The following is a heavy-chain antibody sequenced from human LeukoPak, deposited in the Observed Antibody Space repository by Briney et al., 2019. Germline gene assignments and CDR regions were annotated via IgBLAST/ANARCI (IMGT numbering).Heavy chain of an antibody. CDR1: GGTFSSYA. J-gene: IGHJ4*02. CDR2: IIPIFGTA. Sequence: SVKVSCKSSGGTFSSYAISWVRQAPGQGLEWMGGIIPIFGTANYAQKFQGRVTITADESTSTAYMELSSLRSEDTAVYYCARGALGYCSSTSCSYFDYWGQGTLVTVSS. CDR3: ARGALGYCSSTSCSYFDY. D-gene: IGHD2-2*01. V-gene: IGHV1-69*13.